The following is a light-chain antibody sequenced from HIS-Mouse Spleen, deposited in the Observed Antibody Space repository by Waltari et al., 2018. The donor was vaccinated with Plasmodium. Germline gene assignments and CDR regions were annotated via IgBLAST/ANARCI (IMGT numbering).Light chain of an antibody. J-gene: IGLJ2*01. CDR1: SSDVWSYNL. CDR3: CSYAGSSTFVV. Sequence: QSALTQPASVSGSPGQSITISCTGTSSDVWSYNLFSWYQQHPGKAPKLMIYEGSKRPSGVSNRFSGSKSGNTASLTISGLQAEDEADYYCCSYAGSSTFVVFGGGTKLTVL. CDR2: EGS. V-gene: IGLV2-23*03.